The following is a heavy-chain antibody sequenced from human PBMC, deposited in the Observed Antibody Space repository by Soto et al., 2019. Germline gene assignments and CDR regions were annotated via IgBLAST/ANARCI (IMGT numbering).Heavy chain of an antibody. D-gene: IGHD2-15*01. CDR3: ARGCSGGSCYRLGADY. CDR2: IYYSGST. CDR1: GGSISSGGYY. V-gene: IGHV4-31*03. J-gene: IGHJ4*02. Sequence: QVQLQESGPGLVKPSQTLSLTCTVSGGSISSGGYYWSWIRQHPGKGLEWIGYIYYSGSTYYNPSLKSRVTISVDTSKNQFSLKLSSVTAADTAVYYCARGCSGGSCYRLGADYWGQGTLVTVSS.